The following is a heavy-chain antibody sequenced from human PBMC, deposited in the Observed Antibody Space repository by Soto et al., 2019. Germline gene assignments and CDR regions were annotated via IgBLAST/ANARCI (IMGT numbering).Heavy chain of an antibody. V-gene: IGHV3-74*01. J-gene: IGHJ4*02. CDR2: VNSDGDTT. CDR3: ARDRVIGIVVVVAATRTFDY. CDR1: GFTFRNYW. Sequence: HPGGSLRLSCAASGFTFRNYWMHWVRQAPGKGLVWVSRVNSDGDTTYYADSVKGRFTISRDNAKNSLYLQMNSLRAEDTAVYYCARDRVIGIVVVVAATRTFDYWGQGTLVTVSS. D-gene: IGHD2-15*01.